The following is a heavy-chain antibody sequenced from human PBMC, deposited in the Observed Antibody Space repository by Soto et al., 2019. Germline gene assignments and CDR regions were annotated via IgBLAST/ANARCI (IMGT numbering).Heavy chain of an antibody. CDR3: VRDRGYPDSFDS. D-gene: IGHD3-22*01. Sequence: PGGSLRLSCAASGFTFSNYAMSWVRQAPGKGLEWVSHINSDGTTIVYADSVKGRFTISRDNAKNTLYLQMNSLRVGDTAVYVCVRDRGYPDSFDSWGPGTLVTVSS. V-gene: IGHV3-74*01. J-gene: IGHJ4*03. CDR1: GFTFSNYA. CDR2: INSDGTTI.